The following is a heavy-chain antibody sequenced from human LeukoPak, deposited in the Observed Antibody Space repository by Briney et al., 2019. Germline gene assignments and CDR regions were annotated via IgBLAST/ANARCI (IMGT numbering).Heavy chain of an antibody. CDR3: ARDQADSSGYYDY. V-gene: IGHV3-23*01. D-gene: IGHD3-22*01. CDR1: GFTFSSYA. CDR2: ISGSGGST. Sequence: PGGSLGLSCAASGFTFSSYAMSWVRQAPGKGLEWVSAISGSGGSTYYADSVKGRFTISRDNSKNTLYLQMNSLRAEDTAVYYCARDQADSSGYYDYWGQGTLVTVSS. J-gene: IGHJ4*02.